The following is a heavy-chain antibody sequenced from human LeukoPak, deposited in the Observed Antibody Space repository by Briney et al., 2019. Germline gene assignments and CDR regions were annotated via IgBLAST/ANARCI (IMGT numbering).Heavy chain of an antibody. V-gene: IGHV1-18*01. CDR3: ARDPDGVAPSGAFDI. CDR1: DYTFTSYG. Sequence: ASVKVSCKASDYTFTSYGISWVRQAPGQGLEWMGWISAYNGNTNYAQKLQGRVTMTTDTSTSTAYMELRSLRSDDTAVYYCARDPDGVAPSGAFDIWGQGTMVTVSS. J-gene: IGHJ3*02. CDR2: ISAYNGNT. D-gene: IGHD3-10*01.